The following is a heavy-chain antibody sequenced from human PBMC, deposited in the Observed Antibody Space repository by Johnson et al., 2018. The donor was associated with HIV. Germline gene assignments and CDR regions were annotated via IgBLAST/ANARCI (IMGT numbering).Heavy chain of an antibody. V-gene: IGHV3-33*01. Sequence: QMQLVESGGGVVQPGRSLRLSCAASGFTFSSYGMHWVRQAPGKGLEWVAVIWYDGSNKYYADSVKGRFTISRDNSKNTLSLQMNSLRAEDTAVYYCARGYYYDSSGSDDAFDIWGQGTMVTVSS. D-gene: IGHD3-22*01. CDR3: ARGYYYDSSGSDDAFDI. J-gene: IGHJ3*02. CDR1: GFTFSSYG. CDR2: IWYDGSNK.